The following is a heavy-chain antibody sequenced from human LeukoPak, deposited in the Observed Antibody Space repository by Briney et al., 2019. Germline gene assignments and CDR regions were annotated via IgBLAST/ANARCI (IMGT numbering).Heavy chain of an antibody. D-gene: IGHD6-13*01. V-gene: IGHV3-21*01. CDR2: ISSSSSYI. CDR1: GFTFSSYS. CDR3: ARDVSSSRADAFDI. J-gene: IGHJ3*02. Sequence: RGSLRLSCAASGFTFSSYSMNWVRQAPGKGLEWVSSISSSSSYIYYADSVKGRFTISRDNAKNSLYLQMNSLSVEDTAVYYCARDVSSSRADAFDIWGQGTMVTVSS.